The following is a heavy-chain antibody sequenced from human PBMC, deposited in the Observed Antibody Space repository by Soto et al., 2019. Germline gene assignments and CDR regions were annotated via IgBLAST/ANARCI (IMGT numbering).Heavy chain of an antibody. Sequence: VGSLRLSCACSVFTLSDHYIDCVRHSPGKCLEWVGRSRDKPQGYSTAYAASVKGRFTTSRDESHNSAFLQMNSLKTEDTAVYYCVRATYFSDSSGYNRCLEFWGQGTLVNGSS. CDR2: SRDKPQGYST. CDR1: VFTLSDHY. V-gene: IGHV3-72*01. D-gene: IGHD3-22*01. J-gene: IGHJ4*02. CDR3: VRATYFSDSSGYNRCLEF.